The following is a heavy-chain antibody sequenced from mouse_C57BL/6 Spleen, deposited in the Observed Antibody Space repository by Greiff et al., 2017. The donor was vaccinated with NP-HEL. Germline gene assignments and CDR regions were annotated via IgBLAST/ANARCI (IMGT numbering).Heavy chain of an antibody. J-gene: IGHJ1*03. CDR2: IYSGDGDT. CDR1: GYAFSSSW. V-gene: IGHV1-82*01. Sequence: QVQLKQSGPELVKPGASVTISCKASGYAFSSSWMNWVKQRPGKGLEWIGRIYSGDGDTNYNGKFKGKATLTADKSSSTAYMQLSSLTSEDSAVYFCANYYGSSYGYFDVWGTGTTVTVSS. CDR3: ANYYGSSYGYFDV. D-gene: IGHD1-1*01.